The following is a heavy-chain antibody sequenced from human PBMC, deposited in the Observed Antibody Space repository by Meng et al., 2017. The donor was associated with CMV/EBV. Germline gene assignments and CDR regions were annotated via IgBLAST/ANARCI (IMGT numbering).Heavy chain of an antibody. Sequence: SAKVSCKASGGTFSSYAISWVRQAPGQGLEWVGGIIPIFGTANYAQKFQGRVTITTDESTSTAYMELSSLRSEDTAVYYCASILGSFGGGGNYADYYYGMDVWGQGTTVTVSS. V-gene: IGHV1-69*05. D-gene: IGHD1-7*01. CDR1: GGTFSSYA. J-gene: IGHJ6*02. CDR2: IIPIFGTA. CDR3: ASILGSFGGGGNYADYYYGMDV.